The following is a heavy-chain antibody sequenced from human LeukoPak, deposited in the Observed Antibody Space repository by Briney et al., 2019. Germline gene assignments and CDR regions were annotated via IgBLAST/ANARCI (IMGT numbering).Heavy chain of an antibody. D-gene: IGHD6-13*01. CDR1: GFTFDDYA. J-gene: IGHJ3*02. CDR3: AKDVAAAGTAFDI. CDR2: ISWNSGSI. V-gene: IGHV3-9*01. Sequence: GGSLRLSCAASGFTFDDYAMHWVRQAPGKGLEWVSGISWNSGSIGYADSVKGRFTISRDNAKNSPYLQMNSLRAEDTALYYCAKDVAAAGTAFDIWGQGTMVTVSS.